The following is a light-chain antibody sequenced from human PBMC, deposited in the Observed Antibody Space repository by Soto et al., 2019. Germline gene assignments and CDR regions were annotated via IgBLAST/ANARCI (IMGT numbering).Light chain of an antibody. CDR2: EAS. CDR1: QGMNNY. J-gene: IGKJ5*01. CDR3: QQRSTYPVT. Sequence: DIQLTQSPSLLSTSVGDRVTITCRASQGMNNYLAWYQQKPGKAPKLLIYEASTLESGVPSRFSGSWSGTEFTLTISSLQPEDFATYYCQQRSTYPVTFGQGKRLEI. V-gene: IGKV1-9*01.